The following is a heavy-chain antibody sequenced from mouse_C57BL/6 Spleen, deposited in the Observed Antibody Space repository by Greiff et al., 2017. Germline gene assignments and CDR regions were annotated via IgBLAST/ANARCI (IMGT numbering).Heavy chain of an antibody. D-gene: IGHD2-5*01. V-gene: IGHV1-52*01. CDR2: IDPSDSET. J-gene: IGHJ3*01. CDR1: GYTFTSYW. Sequence: VQLQQPGAELVRPGSSVKLSCKASGYTFTSYWMHWVKQRPIQGLEWIGNIDPSDSETHYTQKFKDKATLTVDKSSSTAYMQLSSLTSEDSAVYYCASAYYSTWFAYWGQGTLVTVSA. CDR3: ASAYYSTWFAY.